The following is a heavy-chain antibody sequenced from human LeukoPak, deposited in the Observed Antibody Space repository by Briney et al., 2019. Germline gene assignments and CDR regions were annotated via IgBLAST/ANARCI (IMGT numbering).Heavy chain of an antibody. D-gene: IGHD1-14*01. CDR1: GGTFRSYA. CDR3: ARIGVRSDY. CDR2: IIPILGIA. Sequence: GASVKVSCKASGGTFRSYAISWVRQAPGQGLEWMGRIIPILGIANYAQKFQGRVTITADKSTSTAYMELSSLRSEDTAVYYCARIGVRSDYWGQGTLVTVSS. J-gene: IGHJ4*02. V-gene: IGHV1-69*04.